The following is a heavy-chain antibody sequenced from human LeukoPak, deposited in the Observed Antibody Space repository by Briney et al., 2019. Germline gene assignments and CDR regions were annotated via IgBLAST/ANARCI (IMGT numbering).Heavy chain of an antibody. Sequence: GGSLRLSCAASGFPFSDYYMSWIRQAPGKGLEWVSYISSSGSTIYYADSVKGRFTIYRDNDNNSLYLQMNSLRDEDTAVYYCARGLLWFGELLPPNFFDYWGQGTLVTVSS. V-gene: IGHV3-11*01. CDR2: ISSSGSTI. CDR1: GFPFSDYY. CDR3: ARGLLWFGELLPPNFFDY. D-gene: IGHD3-10*01. J-gene: IGHJ4*02.